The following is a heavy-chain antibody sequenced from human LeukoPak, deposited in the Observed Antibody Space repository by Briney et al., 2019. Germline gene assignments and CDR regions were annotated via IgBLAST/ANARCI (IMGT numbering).Heavy chain of an antibody. CDR1: GFTFSSYA. V-gene: IGHV3-23*01. CDR3: AKRYSSSWYDWFDP. CDR2: ISDSGGST. J-gene: IGHJ5*02. Sequence: GGSLRLSCAASGFTFSSYAMTWVRQAPGKGLEWVSTISDSGGSTYYADSVKGRFTISRDNSKNTLYLQMNSLRAEDTAVYYCAKRYSSSWYDWFDPWGQGTLVTVSS. D-gene: IGHD6-13*01.